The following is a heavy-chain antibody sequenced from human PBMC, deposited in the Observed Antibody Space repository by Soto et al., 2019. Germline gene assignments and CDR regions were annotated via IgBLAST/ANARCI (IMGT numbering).Heavy chain of an antibody. V-gene: IGHV3-23*01. CDR2: ISGSGGST. J-gene: IGHJ4*02. D-gene: IGHD2-15*01. Sequence: EVQLLESGGGLVQPGGSLRLSCAASGFTFSSYAMSWVRQAPGKGLEWVSAISGSGGSTYYADSVKGRFTISRDNSKNTLYLQMNSLRAEDTAVYYCAKAPPYCSGGSCYYPPYYFDYWGQGTLVTVSS. CDR3: AKAPPYCSGGSCYYPPYYFDY. CDR1: GFTFSSYA.